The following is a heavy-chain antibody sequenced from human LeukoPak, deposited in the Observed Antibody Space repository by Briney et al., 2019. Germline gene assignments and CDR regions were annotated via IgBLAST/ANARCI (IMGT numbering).Heavy chain of an antibody. J-gene: IGHJ6*03. CDR3: TRSYSGSYYYYYYMDV. Sequence: GGSLRLSCAASGFTFSSYSMNWVRQAPGKGLEWVSSISSSSSYIYYADSAKGRFTISRDNAKNSLYLQMNSLRAEDTAVYYCTRSYSGSYYYYYYMDVWGKGTTVTVSS. D-gene: IGHD1-26*01. CDR2: ISSSSSYI. V-gene: IGHV3-21*04. CDR1: GFTFSSYS.